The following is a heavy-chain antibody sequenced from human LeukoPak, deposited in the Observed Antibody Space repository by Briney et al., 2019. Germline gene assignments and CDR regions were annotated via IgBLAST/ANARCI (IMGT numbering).Heavy chain of an antibody. CDR3: ARVTGGKYCSTTSCYMRGWFDP. V-gene: IGHV1-69*01. CDR1: GGTFSSYA. D-gene: IGHD2-2*02. Sequence: SVKVSCKASGGTFSSYAINWVRQAPGQGLEWMGGIIPVFGTSNYAQKFQGGVTITADESTRTAYMVLSSLRSEDTATYYCARVTGGKYCSTTSCYMRGWFDPWGQGTLVTVSS. CDR2: IIPVFGTS. J-gene: IGHJ5*02.